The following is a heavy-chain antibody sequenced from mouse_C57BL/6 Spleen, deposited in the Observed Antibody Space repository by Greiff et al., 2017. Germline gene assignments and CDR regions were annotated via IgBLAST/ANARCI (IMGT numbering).Heavy chain of an antibody. D-gene: IGHD1-1*01. CDR1: GYTFTSYW. J-gene: IGHJ4*01. Sequence: VQLQQPGAELVMPGASVKLSCKASGYTFTSYWMHWVKQRPGQGLEWIGELDTSDSYTNYNQKFKGKSTLTLDKYSSTAYMQLSSLTSEDSAVYYCARGSSHYYAMDYWGQGTSVTVSS. CDR3: ARGSSHYYAMDY. CDR2: LDTSDSYT. V-gene: IGHV1-69*01.